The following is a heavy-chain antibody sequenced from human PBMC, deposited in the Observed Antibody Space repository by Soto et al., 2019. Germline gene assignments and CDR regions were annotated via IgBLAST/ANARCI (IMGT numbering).Heavy chain of an antibody. CDR2: IYYSGST. CDR3: AREEYYYDSSGPGVYGMDV. D-gene: IGHD3-22*01. CDR1: GGSVSSGSYY. V-gene: IGHV4-61*01. Sequence: PSETLSLTCTVSGGSVSSGSYYWSWIRQPPGKGLEWIGYIYYSGSTNYNPSLKSRVTISVDTSKNQFSLKLSSVTAADTAVYYCAREEYYYDSSGPGVYGMDVCGQRTTVTVSS. J-gene: IGHJ6*02.